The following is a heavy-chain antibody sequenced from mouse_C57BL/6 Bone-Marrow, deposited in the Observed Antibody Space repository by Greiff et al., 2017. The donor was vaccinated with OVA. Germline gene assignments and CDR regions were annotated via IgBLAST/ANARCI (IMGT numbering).Heavy chain of an antibody. Sequence: VQLKQSGPVLVKPGASVKMSCKASGYTFTDYYMNWVKQSHGKSLEWIGVINPYNGGTSYNQKFKGKATLTVDKSSSTAYMELNSLTSEDSAVYYCARTPDGYYEGYWGQGTTLTVSS. V-gene: IGHV1-19*01. CDR3: ARTPDGYYEGY. J-gene: IGHJ2*01. CDR1: GYTFTDYY. CDR2: INPYNGGT. D-gene: IGHD2-3*01.